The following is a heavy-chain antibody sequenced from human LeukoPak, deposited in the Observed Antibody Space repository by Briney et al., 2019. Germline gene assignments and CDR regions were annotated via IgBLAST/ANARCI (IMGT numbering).Heavy chain of an antibody. V-gene: IGHV4-34*01. J-gene: IGHJ4*02. Sequence: SETLSLTCAAYGGSFSGNYWSWVRQPPGKGLEWIGEINYRGSTNYNPSLKSRVTVSVDTSKNQFSLKVNSVTAADTAVYYCARVPESVGINYFDSWGQGTLVTVSS. D-gene: IGHD1-26*01. CDR2: INYRGST. CDR3: ARVPESVGINYFDS. CDR1: GGSFSGNY.